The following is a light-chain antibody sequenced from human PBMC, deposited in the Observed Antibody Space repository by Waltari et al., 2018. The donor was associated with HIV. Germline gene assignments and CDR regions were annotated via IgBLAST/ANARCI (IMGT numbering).Light chain of an antibody. CDR3: LLSFSGVRV. Sequence: QAVVTQEPSLSVSPGGTVTVTCASFPGRVSRTHYVHWIQLKPGQAPRTLIYDTEKRHPWTAGRFSGSLVGGRAALTLSGALTDDEADYYCLLSFSGVRVFGGGTKLTV. J-gene: IGLJ3*02. V-gene: IGLV7-46*01. CDR1: PGRVSRTHY. CDR2: DTE.